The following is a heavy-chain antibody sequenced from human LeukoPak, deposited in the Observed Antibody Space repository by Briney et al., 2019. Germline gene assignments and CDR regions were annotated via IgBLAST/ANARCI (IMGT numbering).Heavy chain of an antibody. Sequence: ASVKVSCKASGYTFTDYYIHWVRQAPGQGLEWMGWISPYNGNTNYAQRFQGRVTMTTDTSTSTAYMELRSLRFDDTAVYYCARDGGYFDYWGRGTLVTVSS. CDR2: ISPYNGNT. J-gene: IGHJ4*02. V-gene: IGHV1-18*04. CDR3: ARDGGYFDY. CDR1: GYTFTDYY.